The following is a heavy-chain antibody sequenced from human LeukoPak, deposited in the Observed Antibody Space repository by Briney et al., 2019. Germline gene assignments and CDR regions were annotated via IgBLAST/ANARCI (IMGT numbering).Heavy chain of an antibody. J-gene: IGHJ4*02. CDR1: GFTFNNYA. CDR2: ISGSGYST. CDR3: ARDAYCTNGVCYKGFDY. V-gene: IGHV3-23*01. D-gene: IGHD2-8*01. Sequence: GGSLRLSCVASGFTFNNYAMTWVRQAPGKGLEWVSAISGSGYSTYYADSVKGRFTISRDNSKNSLYLQMNSLRAEDTAVYYCARDAYCTNGVCYKGFDYWGQGTLVTVSS.